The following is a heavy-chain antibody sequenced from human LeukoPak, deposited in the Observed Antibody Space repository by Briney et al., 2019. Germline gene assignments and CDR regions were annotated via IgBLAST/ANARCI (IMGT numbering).Heavy chain of an antibody. CDR2: IYPGDFDT. V-gene: IGHV5-51*02. CDR3: ARPRVRAVAATGAVDY. D-gene: IGHD2-15*01. CDR1: GYSFTSYW. Sequence: GESLKISCKCSGYSFTSYWSAWVRQIPEELLELMGIIYPGDFDTSYSPSFQVPVTISADTSISTAYLQWGSLKASDTAMYYCARPRVRAVAATGAVDYWGQGTLVTVSS. J-gene: IGHJ4*02.